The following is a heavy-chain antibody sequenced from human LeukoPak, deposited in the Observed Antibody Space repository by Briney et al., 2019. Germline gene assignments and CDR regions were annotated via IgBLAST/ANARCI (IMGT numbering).Heavy chain of an antibody. Sequence: SETLSLTCTVSGGSISSSSYYWGWIRQPPGKGLEWIGSIYYSGSTYYNPSLKSRVTISVDTSKNHFSLKLSSVTAADTAVYYCARSDSSGWPNYYFDYWGQGTLVTVSS. CDR2: IYYSGST. D-gene: IGHD6-19*01. V-gene: IGHV4-39*02. CDR1: GGSISSSSYY. CDR3: ARSDSSGWPNYYFDY. J-gene: IGHJ4*02.